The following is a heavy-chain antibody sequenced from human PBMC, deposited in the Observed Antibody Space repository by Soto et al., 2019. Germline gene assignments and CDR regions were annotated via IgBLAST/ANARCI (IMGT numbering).Heavy chain of an antibody. V-gene: IGHV1-18*01. CDR2: ISAYNGNT. Sequence: QVQLVQSGAEVKKPGASVKVSCKASGYTFTSYGISWVRQAPGQGLEWMGWISAYNGNTNYEQKLQGRVTMTTDTTASPAYMELRSMRSDATAVYYCASTRGYDILTGWGQGTLVTVSS. J-gene: IGHJ4*02. D-gene: IGHD3-9*01. CDR3: ASTRGYDILTG. CDR1: GYTFTSYG.